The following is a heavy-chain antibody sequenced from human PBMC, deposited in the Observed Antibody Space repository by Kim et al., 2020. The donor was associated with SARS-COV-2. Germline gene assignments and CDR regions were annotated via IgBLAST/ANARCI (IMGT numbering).Heavy chain of an antibody. Sequence: GGSLRLSCAASGFTFSSYWMSWVRQAPGKGLEWVANIKQDGSEKYYVDSVKGRFTISRDNAKNSLYLQMNSLRAEDTAVYYCARVWLGGPWYFDYWGQGTLVTVSS. V-gene: IGHV3-7*03. CDR1: GFTFSSYW. D-gene: IGHD6-19*01. CDR3: ARVWLGGPWYFDY. CDR2: IKQDGSEK. J-gene: IGHJ4*02.